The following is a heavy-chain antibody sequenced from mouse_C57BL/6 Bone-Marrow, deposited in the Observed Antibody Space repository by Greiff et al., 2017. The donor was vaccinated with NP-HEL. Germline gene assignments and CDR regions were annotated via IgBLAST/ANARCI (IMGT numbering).Heavy chain of an antibody. CDR1: GYTFTSYW. CDR2: IDPSDSYT. V-gene: IGHV1-69*01. CDR3: ARRGYYDYAWFAY. Sequence: QVQLKQPGAELVMPGASVKLSCKASGYTFTSYWMHWVKQRPGQGLEWIGEIDPSDSYTNYNQKFKGKSTLTVDKSSSTAYMQLSSLTSEDSAVYYCARRGYYDYAWFAYWGQGTLVTVSA. D-gene: IGHD2-4*01. J-gene: IGHJ3*01.